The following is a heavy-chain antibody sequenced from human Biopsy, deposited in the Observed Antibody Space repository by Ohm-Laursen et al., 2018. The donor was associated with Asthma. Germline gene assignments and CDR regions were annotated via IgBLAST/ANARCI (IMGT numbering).Heavy chain of an antibody. V-gene: IGHV3-53*01. CDR3: VKDTVEDRGGYYTFDV. D-gene: IGHD3-22*01. CDR2: IYSGGGT. CDR1: GFTVSTNG. Sequence: SLRLSCAASGFTVSTNGMSWVRQPPGKGLEWVSVIYSGGGTYYADSVQGRVTISRDNSRDTLYLQMRSLRADDTAVYYCVKDTVEDRGGYYTFDVWGQGTMVTVSS. J-gene: IGHJ3*01.